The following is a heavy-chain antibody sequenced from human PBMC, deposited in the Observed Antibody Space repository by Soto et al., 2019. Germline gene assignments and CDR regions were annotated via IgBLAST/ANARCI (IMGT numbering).Heavy chain of an antibody. Sequence: EVQLLQSGGGLVQPGGSLRLSCAASGFSFGNYVMNWVRQAPGKGLEWVSGISDSGGSSSSADSVKGRFTVSRDNSKNTLYLQMDSLTGDDTAVYYCTAEALCGADCYFFEYWGQGTLVTVSS. D-gene: IGHD2-21*02. CDR2: ISDSGGSS. CDR1: GFSFGNYV. CDR3: TAEALCGADCYFFEY. V-gene: IGHV3-23*01. J-gene: IGHJ4*02.